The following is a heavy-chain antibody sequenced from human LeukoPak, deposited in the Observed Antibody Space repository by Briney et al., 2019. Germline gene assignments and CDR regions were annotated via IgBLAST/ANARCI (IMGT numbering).Heavy chain of an antibody. CDR1: GYTFTSYD. CDR3: ATLSSGYSYGTEAFDI. V-gene: IGHV1-8*01. D-gene: IGHD5-18*01. CDR2: MNPNSGNT. Sequence: ASVKVSCKASGYTFTSYDINWVRQATGQGLEWMGWMNPNSGNTGYAQKFQGRVTMTRNTSISTAYMELSSLRSEDTAVYYCATLSSGYSYGTEAFDIWGQGTMVTVSS. J-gene: IGHJ3*02.